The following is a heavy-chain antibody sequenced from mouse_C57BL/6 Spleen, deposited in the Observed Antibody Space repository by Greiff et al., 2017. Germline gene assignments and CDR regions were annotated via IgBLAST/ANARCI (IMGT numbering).Heavy chain of an antibody. CDR3: ARGFTTVVATDAMDY. CDR2: ISSGSSTI. V-gene: IGHV5-17*01. CDR1: GFTFSDYG. Sequence: EVKLMESGGGLVKPGGSLKLSCAASGFTFSDYGMHWVRQAPEKGLEWVAYISSGSSTIYYADTVKGRFTISRDNAKNTLFLQMTSLRSEDTAMYYCARGFTTVVATDAMDYWGQGTSVTVSS. J-gene: IGHJ4*01. D-gene: IGHD1-1*01.